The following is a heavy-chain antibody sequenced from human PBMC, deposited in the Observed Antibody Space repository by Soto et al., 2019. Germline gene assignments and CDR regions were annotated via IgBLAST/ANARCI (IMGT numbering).Heavy chain of an antibody. D-gene: IGHD3-22*01. CDR2: IGGSGGDT. CDR3: AKDAPGSGWLSDY. CDR1: GFTFSIYA. V-gene: IGHV3-23*01. Sequence: GGSLRLSCAASGFTFSIYAMIWVRQAPGKGLEWVSTIGGSGGDTTYADFVRGRFTVSRDNSRNTLYLQMNSLRVEDTAIYYCAKDAPGSGWLSDYWGRGTLVTVSS. J-gene: IGHJ4*02.